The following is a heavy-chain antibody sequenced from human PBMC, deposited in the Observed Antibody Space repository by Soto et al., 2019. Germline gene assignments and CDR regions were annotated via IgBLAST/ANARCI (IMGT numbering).Heavy chain of an antibody. Sequence: EVQLVESGGGLVKPGGSLRLSCVASEFSFSTYNMNWVRQAPGKGLEWVSFISSTSSHIHYADSVKGRFTIDRDNAKNTLYLQMNSLRAEDTAVYYCARDPAADGYYGMDVWGQGTTVTVSS. CDR3: ARDPAADGYYGMDV. V-gene: IGHV3-21*01. CDR1: EFSFSTYN. J-gene: IGHJ6*02. CDR2: ISSTSSHI. D-gene: IGHD6-13*01.